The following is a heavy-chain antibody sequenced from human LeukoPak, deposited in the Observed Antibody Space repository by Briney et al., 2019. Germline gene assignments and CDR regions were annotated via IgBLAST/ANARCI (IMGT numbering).Heavy chain of an antibody. V-gene: IGHV4-4*02. CDR1: GGSISSSNW. D-gene: IGHD2-2*01. CDR2: IYHSGST. Sequence: PSGTLSLTCAVSGGSISSSNWWSGVGQPPGKGREWIGEIYHSGSTNYNPSPKSRVTISVDKSKNQFSLKLSSVTAADTAVYYCARDPYCSSTSCYAENAFDIWGQGTMVTVSS. CDR3: ARDPYCSSTSCYAENAFDI. J-gene: IGHJ3*02.